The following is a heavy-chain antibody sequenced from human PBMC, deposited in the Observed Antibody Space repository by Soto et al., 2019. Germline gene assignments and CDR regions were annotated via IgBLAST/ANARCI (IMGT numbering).Heavy chain of an antibody. CDR1: GGSISSSSYY. V-gene: IGHV4-39*01. Sequence: PSETLSLTCTVSGGSISSSSYYWGWIRQPPGKGLEWIGSIYYSGSTYYNPSLKSRVTISVDTSKNQFSLKLSSVTAADTAVYYCLNVVGGATQPRFDYWGQGTLVTVSS. J-gene: IGHJ4*02. D-gene: IGHD1-26*01. CDR3: LNVVGGATQPRFDY. CDR2: IYYSGST.